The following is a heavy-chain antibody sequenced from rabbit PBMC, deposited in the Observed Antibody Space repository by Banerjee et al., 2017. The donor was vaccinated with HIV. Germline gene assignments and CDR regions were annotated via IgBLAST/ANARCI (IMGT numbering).Heavy chain of an antibody. J-gene: IGHJ6*01. D-gene: IGHD6-1*01. V-gene: IGHV1S45*01. Sequence: QEQLVESGGGLVQPEGSLTLTCKASGFDFSSGYYMCWVRQAPGKGLEWIACIYGGNDNTYHASWVNGRFTISKTSSTTLTLQMTSLTAADTATYFCARRGVDYGYATDLWGQGTLVTVS. CDR1: GFDFSSGYY. CDR3: ARRGVDYGYATDL. CDR2: IYGGNDNT.